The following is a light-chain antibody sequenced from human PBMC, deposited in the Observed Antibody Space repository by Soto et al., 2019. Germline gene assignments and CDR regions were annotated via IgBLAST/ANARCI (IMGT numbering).Light chain of an antibody. J-gene: IGKJ1*01. Sequence: IGMPQSPATLSVSPGERSTLSCRASQSVSSNLAWYQQKPGQAPRLLIYGASTRATGIPARFSGSGSGTEFTLTISSLQSEDFAVYYCQQYNNWPPKGTFGQGTKVDIK. CDR3: QQYNNWPPKGT. CDR1: QSVSSN. CDR2: GAS. V-gene: IGKV3-15*01.